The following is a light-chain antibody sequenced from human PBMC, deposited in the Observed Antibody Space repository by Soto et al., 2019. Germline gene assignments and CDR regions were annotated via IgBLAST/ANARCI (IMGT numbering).Light chain of an antibody. Sequence: DIRMTQSPSTLSASVGDRVTITCRASQSISSWLAWYQQKPGKAPKLLIYDASSLESGVPSRFSGSGSGTEFTLTISSLQPDDFATYYCQQYNSYSSFGFGPGTKVDIK. CDR2: DAS. V-gene: IGKV1-5*01. CDR1: QSISSW. CDR3: QQYNSYSSFG. J-gene: IGKJ3*01.